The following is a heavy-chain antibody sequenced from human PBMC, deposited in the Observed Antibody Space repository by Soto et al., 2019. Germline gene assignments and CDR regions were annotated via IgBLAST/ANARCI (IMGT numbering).Heavy chain of an antibody. V-gene: IGHV3-72*01. CDR1: GFTFSDHD. CDR3: ARSGDAHGLDV. Sequence: EAQLVESGGGLVQPGGSLRLSCAASGFTFSDHDMNWVRQAPGKGLEWVCHTRNKGNDYITNDAASVKGSFTISRDDSKQSLYLQMNSLKIEDTDVYYCARSGDAHGLDVLGQGTTVTVSS. CDR2: TRNKGNDYIT. J-gene: IGHJ6*02.